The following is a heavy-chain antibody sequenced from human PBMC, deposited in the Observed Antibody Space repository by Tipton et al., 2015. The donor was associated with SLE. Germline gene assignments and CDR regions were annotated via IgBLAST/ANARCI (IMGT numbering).Heavy chain of an antibody. D-gene: IGHD2-2*01. V-gene: IGHV4-59*01. CDR1: GVSITKNY. CDR2: MYHSGKT. Sequence: TLSLTCTVSGVSITKNYWSWIRQTPGKGPEWIGYMYHSGKTYYNPSLKSRITMSMDTSKNQFSLTLTSVTAADTAVYYCAEDYCGSTTCSRGYFDSWGQGAPVTVSS. J-gene: IGHJ4*02. CDR3: AEDYCGSTTCSRGYFDS.